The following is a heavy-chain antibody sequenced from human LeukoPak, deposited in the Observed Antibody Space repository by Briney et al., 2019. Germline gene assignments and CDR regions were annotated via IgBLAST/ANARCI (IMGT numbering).Heavy chain of an antibody. Sequence: GESLKISCKGSGYSFTSYWIGWVRQMPGKGLEWMGIIYPGDSDTRYSPSFQGQVTISADKSISTAYLQWSSLKASDTAMYYCARRPIPLRGYSGYDPYYFDYWGQGTLVTVSS. D-gene: IGHD5-12*01. V-gene: IGHV5-51*01. CDR3: ARRPIPLRGYSGYDPYYFDY. CDR1: GYSFTSYW. CDR2: IYPGDSDT. J-gene: IGHJ4*02.